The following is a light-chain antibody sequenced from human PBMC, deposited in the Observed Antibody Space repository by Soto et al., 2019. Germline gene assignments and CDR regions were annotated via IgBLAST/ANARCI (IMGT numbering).Light chain of an antibody. CDR3: SSYTTSSTYV. Sequence: QSALTQPASVSGSPGQSITISCTGTSTDVGRYNYVSWYQQHPGKAPKLMIYDVANQPSGVSNRFSGSKSGITASLTISGLQAEDEADYYCSSYTTSSTYVFGTGTKLTVL. CDR1: STDVGRYNY. V-gene: IGLV2-14*01. CDR2: DVA. J-gene: IGLJ1*01.